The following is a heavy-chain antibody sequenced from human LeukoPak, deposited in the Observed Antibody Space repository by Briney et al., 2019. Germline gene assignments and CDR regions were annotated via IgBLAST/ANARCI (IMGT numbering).Heavy chain of an antibody. V-gene: IGHV3-74*01. Sequence: PGGSLRLSCTASGFTFGDYAMSWFRQAPGKGLVWVSRINSDGSSTSYADSVKGRFTISRDNAKNTLYLQMNSLRAEDTAVYYCAGGIRGVYSGDYFDYWGQGTLVTVSS. D-gene: IGHD3-10*01. J-gene: IGHJ4*02. CDR1: GFTFGDYA. CDR2: INSDGSST. CDR3: AGGIRGVYSGDYFDY.